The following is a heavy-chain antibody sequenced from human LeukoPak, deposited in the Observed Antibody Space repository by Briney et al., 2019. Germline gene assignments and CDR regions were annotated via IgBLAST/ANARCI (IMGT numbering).Heavy chain of an antibody. J-gene: IGHJ4*02. Sequence: GESLRLSCAASGFTFSSSAMSWVRQAPGKGLGWVSVISAYNGSTHYADSVKGRFIISRHNSKNTLYLQVNRLRAEDTAVYYCAIVRWVGSGGRYFDYWGQGTLVTVSS. CDR2: ISAYNGST. V-gene: IGHV3-23*01. D-gene: IGHD3-3*01. CDR3: AIVRWVGSGGRYFDY. CDR1: GFTFSSSA.